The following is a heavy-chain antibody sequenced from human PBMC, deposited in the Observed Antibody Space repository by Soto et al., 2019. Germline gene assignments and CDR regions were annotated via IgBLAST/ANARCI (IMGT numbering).Heavy chain of an antibody. J-gene: IGHJ5*02. D-gene: IGHD2-21*02. Sequence: SLRLSCAASGLSFSNYGMHWVRQAPGKGLEWVSGISADGAGTYYAASVKGRFTISRNNSNNTLYVQMDRLRAEDTAVYYCAKCVVLLTTSGGWCNWFDPWGQGTLVTVSS. CDR2: ISADGAGT. CDR1: GLSFSNYG. CDR3: AKCVVLLTTSGGWCNWFDP. V-gene: IGHV3-23*01.